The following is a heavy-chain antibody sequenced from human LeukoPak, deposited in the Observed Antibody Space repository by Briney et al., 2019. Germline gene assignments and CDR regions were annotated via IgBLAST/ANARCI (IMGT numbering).Heavy chain of an antibody. J-gene: IGHJ4*02. V-gene: IGHV4-59*08. D-gene: IGHD3-9*01. Sequence: PSETLSLTCTVSGGSIRSYYWTWIRQPPGKELEWIGYIYYSGSTNYNPSLKGRVTISVDTSKNQFSLKLSSVTAADTAVYYCARGYDILTGYLGGDYWGQGTLVTVSS. CDR2: IYYSGST. CDR3: ARGYDILTGYLGGDY. CDR1: GGSIRSYY.